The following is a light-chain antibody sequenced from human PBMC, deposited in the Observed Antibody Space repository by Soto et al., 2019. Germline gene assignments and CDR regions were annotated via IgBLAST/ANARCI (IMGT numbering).Light chain of an antibody. CDR2: DVN. V-gene: IGLV2-14*01. J-gene: IGLJ1*01. CDR3: SSFTSSTTLVV. CDR1: SSDVGGHSY. Sequence: QSALTQPASVSGSPGQSITISCTGTSSDVGGHSYVSWYQQHPGKAPKLMIYDVNNRPSGVSNRLSGSKSGNTASLTISGLQAEDEADYYCSSFTSSTTLVVFGTGTKVTVL.